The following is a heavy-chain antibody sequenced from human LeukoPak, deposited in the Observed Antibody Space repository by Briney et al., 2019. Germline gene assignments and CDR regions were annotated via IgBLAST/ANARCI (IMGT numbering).Heavy chain of an antibody. D-gene: IGHD5-12*01. V-gene: IGHV1-2*02. CDR2: INPNSGGT. J-gene: IGHJ6*03. Sequence: GASVKVSCKASGYTFTGYYMHWVRQAPGQGLEWMGWINPNSGGTNYAQKFQGRVTMTRDTSISTAYMELSRLRSDDTAVYYCARIHSGYDYKLVYYYYMDVWGKGTTVTVSS. CDR1: GYTFTGYY. CDR3: ARIHSGYDYKLVYYYYMDV.